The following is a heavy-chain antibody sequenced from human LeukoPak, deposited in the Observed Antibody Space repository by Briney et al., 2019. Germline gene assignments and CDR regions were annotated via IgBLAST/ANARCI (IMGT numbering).Heavy chain of an antibody. CDR1: GFAVNSHY. Sequence: GGSLRLSCAASGFAVNSHYMNWVRQAPGKGLEWVAVIANDGRDKKYADSVRGRFTISRDNSKNTVYLQMNSLRAEDTAVFYCVKDMKIKAAGYYFDYWGQGTLVTVSS. V-gene: IGHV3-30*18. CDR3: VKDMKIKAAGYYFDY. D-gene: IGHD6-13*01. CDR2: IANDGRDK. J-gene: IGHJ4*02.